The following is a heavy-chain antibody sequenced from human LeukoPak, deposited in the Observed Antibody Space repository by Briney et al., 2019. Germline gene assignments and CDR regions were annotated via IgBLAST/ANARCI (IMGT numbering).Heavy chain of an antibody. V-gene: IGHV1-2*02. CDR3: AAGYCSGGSCNSDTFDI. D-gene: IGHD2-15*01. CDR2: INPNSVGT. Sequence: ASVKVSCKASGGTFSSYAISWVRQAPGQGLEWMGWINPNSVGTNYAQKFQGRVTMTRDTSISTAHMELSRLRSDDTAVYYCAAGYCSGGSCNSDTFDIWGQGTMVTVSS. CDR1: GGTFSSYA. J-gene: IGHJ3*02.